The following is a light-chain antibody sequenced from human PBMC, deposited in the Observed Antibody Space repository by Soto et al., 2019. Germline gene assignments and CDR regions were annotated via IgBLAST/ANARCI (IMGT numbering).Light chain of an antibody. CDR1: HSVSSGY. V-gene: IGKV3-20*01. Sequence: ETVLTQSPGTLSLSPGESATLSCRASHSVSSGYLAWYQQKPGQAPRLLIFGASTRATGIPDRFSGSGSGTDFTLTISRLEPEDFAVYYCQQYGSSLLFGGGTKVDIK. CDR2: GAS. CDR3: QQYGSSLL. J-gene: IGKJ4*01.